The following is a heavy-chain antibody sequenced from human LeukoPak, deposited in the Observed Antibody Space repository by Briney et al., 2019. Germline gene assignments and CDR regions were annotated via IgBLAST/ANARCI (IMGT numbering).Heavy chain of an antibody. D-gene: IGHD3-22*01. V-gene: IGHV4-39*01. CDR2: IYYSGSI. CDR3: ARIVEGGKTAY. CDR1: GGPISSRSYY. Sequence: SETLSLTCTVSGGPISSRSYYWGWIRQPPGEGLELIGSIYYSGSIYYNPSLKSRVTISVDTSKNQLSLKLRSVTAADTAVYYCARIVEGGKTAYWGQGPLVPVSS. J-gene: IGHJ4*02.